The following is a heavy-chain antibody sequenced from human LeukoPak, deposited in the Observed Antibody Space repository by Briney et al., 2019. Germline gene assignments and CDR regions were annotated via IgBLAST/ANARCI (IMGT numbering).Heavy chain of an antibody. CDR3: GSTNSLSY. Sequence: GESLRLSCAASGFAFSNYWMNWARQAPGKGLEWVANIEQDGSETNYVDSVKGRFTISRDNAKNSLYLQMNSLRAEDTALYYCGSTNSLSYWGRGTLVTVSS. CDR2: IEQDGSET. V-gene: IGHV3-7*01. CDR1: GFAFSNYW. D-gene: IGHD2-15*01. J-gene: IGHJ4*02.